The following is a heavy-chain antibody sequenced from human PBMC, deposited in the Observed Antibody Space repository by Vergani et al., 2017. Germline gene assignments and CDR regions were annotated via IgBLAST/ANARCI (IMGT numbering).Heavy chain of an antibody. Sequence: QVQLVQSGAEVKKPGSSVKVSCKASGGTFSSYTISWVRQAPGQGLEWMGRIIPILGIANYAQKFQGRVTITADKSTSTAYMELSSLRSEYTAVYYCARALELEGEMATNYWGQGTLVTVSS. CDR1: GGTFSSYT. D-gene: IGHD5-24*01. V-gene: IGHV1-69*02. CDR3: ARALELEGEMATNY. J-gene: IGHJ4*02. CDR2: IIPILGIA.